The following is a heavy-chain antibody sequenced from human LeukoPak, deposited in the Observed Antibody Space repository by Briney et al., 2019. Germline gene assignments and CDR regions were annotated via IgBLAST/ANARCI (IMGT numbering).Heavy chain of an antibody. J-gene: IGHJ4*02. CDR2: IYYSGST. D-gene: IGHD6-13*01. V-gene: IGHV4-39*01. CDR1: GGSISRSSYY. Sequence: PSETLSLTCSVSGGSISRSSYYWGWTRQPPGKGLEWIGGIYYSGSTYYNPSLKSRVTISVDTSRNQLSLKLGSVTAADTAVYYCARHGSIATGAFTYWGQGTLVTVSS. CDR3: ARHGSIATGAFTY.